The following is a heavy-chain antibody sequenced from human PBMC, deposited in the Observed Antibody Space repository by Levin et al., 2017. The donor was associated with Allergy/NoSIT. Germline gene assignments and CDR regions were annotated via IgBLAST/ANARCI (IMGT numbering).Heavy chain of an antibody. V-gene: IGHV2-5*02. J-gene: IGHJ4*02. CDR3: ARRFDIVAKRPDVDS. CDR2: IYWDDDK. CDR1: GVSLSAGGMG. D-gene: IGHD5-12*01. Sequence: SGPTLVKPTQTLTLTCTFSGVSLSAGGMGVGWIRQAPGKALEWLALIYWDDDKRNRPSLESRTTITKDTSKNYVFLTMTNMDPVDTATYYCARRFDIVAKRPDVDSWGQGTLVTVSA.